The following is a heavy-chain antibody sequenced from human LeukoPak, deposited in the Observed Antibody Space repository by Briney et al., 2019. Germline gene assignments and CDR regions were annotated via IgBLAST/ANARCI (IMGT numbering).Heavy chain of an antibody. J-gene: IGHJ4*02. CDR2: IKQDGSEK. CDR3: ARAAPVLVYSYGYVTFDY. V-gene: IGHV3-7*01. Sequence: WGSLRLSCAASGFTFSRYWMTWVRQVPGKGLEWVANIKQDGSEKYYVDSVKGRFTISRDNAKNSLYLQMNSLRAEDTAVYYCARAAPVLVYSYGYVTFDYWGQGTLVTVSS. CDR1: GFTFSRYW. D-gene: IGHD5-18*01.